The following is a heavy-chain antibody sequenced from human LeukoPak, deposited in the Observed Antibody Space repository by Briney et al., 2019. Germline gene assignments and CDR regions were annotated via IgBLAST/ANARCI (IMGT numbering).Heavy chain of an antibody. D-gene: IGHD3-9*01. CDR3: ARTYYDILTGYPAYYYYYYMDV. Sequence: ASVKVSCKASGYTFTSYAMNWVRQAPGQGLEWMGWINTNTGNPTYAQGFTGRFVFSLDTSVSTAYLQISSLKAEDTAVYYCARTYYDILTGYPAYYYYYYMDVWGKGTTVTVSS. V-gene: IGHV7-4-1*02. J-gene: IGHJ6*03. CDR2: INTNTGNP. CDR1: GYTFTSYA.